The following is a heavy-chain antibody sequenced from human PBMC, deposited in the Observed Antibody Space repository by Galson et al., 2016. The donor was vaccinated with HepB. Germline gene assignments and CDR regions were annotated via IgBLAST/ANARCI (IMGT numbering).Heavy chain of an antibody. J-gene: IGHJ5*02. CDR2: VSGDNGQT. D-gene: IGHD2-15*01. V-gene: IGHV1-18*01. CDR3: ARDIGTYSGGGGWFDP. CDR1: GYRFRNYG. Sequence: VQVSCKAAGYRFRNYGFSWVRQAPGHVLEWMGWVSGDNGQTNYAQKFQDRLTMTWDTSTSTAYMEMRSLRDEDTAIYYCARDIGTYSGGGGWFDPWGQGTLITVSS.